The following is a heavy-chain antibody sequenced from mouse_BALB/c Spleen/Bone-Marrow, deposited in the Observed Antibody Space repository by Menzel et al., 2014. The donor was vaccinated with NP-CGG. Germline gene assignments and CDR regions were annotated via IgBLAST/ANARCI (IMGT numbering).Heavy chain of an antibody. CDR1: GYTFTSYW. Sequence: QVQLQQSGAELVKPGASVKLSCKASGYTFTSYWMHWVKQRPGQGLEWIGEINPSNGRTIYNEKFKSKATLTVDKSSSTAYMQLSSLTSEDSAVYYCARYLHYYGSSYGYFDVWGAGTTVTVSS. CDR2: INPSNGRT. V-gene: IGHV1S81*02. J-gene: IGHJ1*01. CDR3: ARYLHYYGSSYGYFDV. D-gene: IGHD1-1*01.